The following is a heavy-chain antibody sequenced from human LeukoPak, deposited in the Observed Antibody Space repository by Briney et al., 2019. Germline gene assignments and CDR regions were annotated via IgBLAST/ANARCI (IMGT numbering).Heavy chain of an antibody. CDR3: AREDSLDY. J-gene: IGHJ4*02. CDR1: GYTYTSYF. Sequence: SVKVCCKASGYTYTSYFMHWVRQAPGQGPEGMGVINPCGGSTSYAQKFKGRVTMARDTSTSTVYMELSSLRSEDTAVYYCAREDSLDYWCQGTLDTVSS. V-gene: IGHV1-46*01. CDR2: INPCGGST.